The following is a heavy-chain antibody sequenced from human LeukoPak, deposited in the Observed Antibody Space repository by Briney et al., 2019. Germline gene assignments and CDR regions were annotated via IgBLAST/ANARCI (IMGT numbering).Heavy chain of an antibody. V-gene: IGHV3-23*01. CDR3: TKVRAYDDSGNPYWHFDL. Sequence: GGSLRLSCAASGFTFSSYAMSWVRQAPGKGLEWVSAISTSGDTTYYADSVKGRFTISRDNSKNTLYLQMNSLRAEDTAVYYCTKVRAYDDSGNPYWHFDLWGRGTLVTVSS. CDR2: ISTSGDTT. CDR1: GFTFSSYA. D-gene: IGHD3-10*01. J-gene: IGHJ2*01.